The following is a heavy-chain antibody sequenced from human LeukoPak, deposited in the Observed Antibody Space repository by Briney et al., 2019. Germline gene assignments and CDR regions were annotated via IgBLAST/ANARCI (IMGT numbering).Heavy chain of an antibody. J-gene: IGHJ3*02. CDR2: ISSSSSYI. Sequence: PGGSLRLSCAASGFTFSSYSMNWVRQAPGKGLEWVSSISSSSSYIYYADSVKGRLTISRDNAKNSLYLQMNSLRAEDTAVYYCARGGYYGSGSSNAFDIWGQGTMVTVSS. CDR1: GFTFSSYS. V-gene: IGHV3-21*04. D-gene: IGHD3-10*01. CDR3: ARGGYYGSGSSNAFDI.